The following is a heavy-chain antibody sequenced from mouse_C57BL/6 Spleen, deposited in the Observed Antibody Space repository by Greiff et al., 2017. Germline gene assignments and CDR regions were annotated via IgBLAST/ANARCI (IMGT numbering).Heavy chain of an antibody. V-gene: IGHV1-61*01. CDR3: ARRTGPSWFGY. D-gene: IGHD3-3*01. CDR2: IYPSDSET. Sequence: QVQLQQPGAELVRPGSSVKLSCKASGYTFTSYWMDWVKQRPGQGLEWIGYIYPSDSETHYNQKFKDKATLTVDKSSSTAYMQLSSLTSADSAVYYCARRTGPSWFGYWGQGTLVTVAA. J-gene: IGHJ3*01. CDR1: GYTFTSYW.